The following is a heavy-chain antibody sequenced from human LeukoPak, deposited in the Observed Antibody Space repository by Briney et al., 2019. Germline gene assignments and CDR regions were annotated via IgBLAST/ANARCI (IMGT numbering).Heavy chain of an antibody. D-gene: IGHD2-15*01. CDR2: ISDSGGST. J-gene: IGHJ6*02. CDR1: GFPFSSYG. V-gene: IGHV3-64D*09. Sequence: GGSLRLACSASGFPFSSYGMHWVRQAPGKGLEYVSAISDSGGSTYYADSVKGRFTISRDNSKNTLYLQMSSLRAEDTAVYFCVRGYSFGPYGMDVWGQGTTVTVSS. CDR3: VRGYSFGPYGMDV.